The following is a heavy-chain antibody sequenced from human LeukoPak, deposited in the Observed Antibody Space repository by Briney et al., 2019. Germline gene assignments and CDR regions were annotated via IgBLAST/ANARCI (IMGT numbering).Heavy chain of an antibody. J-gene: IGHJ4*02. CDR3: AREQYYYGSGSYYPPPADY. CDR2: ISSSSSTI. D-gene: IGHD3-10*01. V-gene: IGHV3-48*04. CDR1: GFTFSSYS. Sequence: GGSLRLSCAASGFTFSSYSMNWVRQAPGKGLEWVSYISSSSSTIYYADSVKGRFTISRDNAKNSLYLQMNSLRAEDTAVYYCAREQYYYGSGSYYPPPADYWGQGTLVTVSS.